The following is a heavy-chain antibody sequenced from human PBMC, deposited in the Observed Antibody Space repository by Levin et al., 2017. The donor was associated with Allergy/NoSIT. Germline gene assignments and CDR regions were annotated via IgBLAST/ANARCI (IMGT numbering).Heavy chain of an antibody. J-gene: IGHJ4*02. CDR3: AKDVRGYNYGSYFES. CDR2: ISGSGGGT. V-gene: IGHV3-23*01. CDR1: GFTFSTYA. Sequence: GGSLRLSCAASGFTFSTYAMSWVRQAPGKGLEWVSAISGSGGGTYYADSVKGRFTISRDISTNTLYLQMNSLRAEDTAVYDCAKDVRGYNYGSYFESWGQGTLVTVSS. D-gene: IGHD5-18*01.